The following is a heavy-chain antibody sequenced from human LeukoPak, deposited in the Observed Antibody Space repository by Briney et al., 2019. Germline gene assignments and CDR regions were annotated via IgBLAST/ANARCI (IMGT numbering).Heavy chain of an antibody. J-gene: IGHJ4*02. CDR2: LTGSGGTT. V-gene: IGHV3-23*01. D-gene: IGHD2-15*01. CDR3: AKDYCSGGSCYAHMFDY. Sequence: PGGSLRLSCAASGFTFSSHAMSWVRQAPGKGLEWVSCLTGSGGTTFCADSVKGRFTISRDNSKNPLYLQMNSLRAEDTAVYYCAKDYCSGGSCYAHMFDYWGQGALVTVSS. CDR1: GFTFSSHA.